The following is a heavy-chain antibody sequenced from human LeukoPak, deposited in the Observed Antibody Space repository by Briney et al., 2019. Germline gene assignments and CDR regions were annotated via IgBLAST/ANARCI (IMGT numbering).Heavy chain of an antibody. CDR1: GGSISRYY. CDR3: ARDLTYGSGSLDY. D-gene: IGHD3-10*01. J-gene: IGHJ4*02. V-gene: IGHV4-59*01. CDR2: IDYSGST. Sequence: SETLSLTCTVSGGSISRYYWSWIRQPPGEGLEWIGYIDYSGSTNYNPSLKSRVTISVDTSKNQFSLKLSSLTAADTAVYYCARDLTYGSGSLDYWGQGTLVTVSS.